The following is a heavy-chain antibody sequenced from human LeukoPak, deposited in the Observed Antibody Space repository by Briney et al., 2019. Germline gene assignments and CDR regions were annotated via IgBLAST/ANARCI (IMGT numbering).Heavy chain of an antibody. CDR2: INSDGSTT. J-gene: IGHJ4*02. V-gene: IGHV3-74*01. Sequence: PGGSLRLSCAASGFTFISHWIHWVRQAPGRGLVWVSRINSDGSTTSYADSVKGRFTISIDNAKNTLYLQMNSLRAEDTAVYYCARVMYYYHSSGSIAVYYFDYWGQGTLGTVSS. D-gene: IGHD3-22*01. CDR3: ARVMYYYHSSGSIAVYYFDY. CDR1: GFTFISHW.